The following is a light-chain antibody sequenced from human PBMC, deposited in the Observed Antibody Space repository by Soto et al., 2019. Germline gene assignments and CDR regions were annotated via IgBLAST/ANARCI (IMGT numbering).Light chain of an antibody. CDR3: QQYQT. J-gene: IGKJ3*01. CDR2: ATS. CDR1: QSVGSSY. V-gene: IGKV3-20*01. Sequence: EIVLTQYPGTLSLSPGERATLSCRASQSVGSSYLAWYQQNPGQAPRLLIYATSNRATGIPDRFSGSGSGTDFTLTISRLEPEDFAVYYCQQYQTFGPGTKVDIK.